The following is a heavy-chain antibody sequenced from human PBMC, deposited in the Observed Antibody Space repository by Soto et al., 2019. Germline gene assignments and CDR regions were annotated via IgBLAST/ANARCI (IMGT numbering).Heavy chain of an antibody. D-gene: IGHD3-10*01. CDR3: ARDGYYYGSGSPTMSDY. V-gene: IGHV1-18*01. CDR1: GFTFTSYG. CDR2: ISAYNGNT. Sequence: GASVKVSCKASGFTFTSYGISWVRQAPGQGLEWMGWISAYNGNTNYAQKLQGRVTMTTDTSTSTAYMELRSLRSDDTAVYYCARDGYYYGSGSPTMSDYWGQGTLVTVSS. J-gene: IGHJ4*02.